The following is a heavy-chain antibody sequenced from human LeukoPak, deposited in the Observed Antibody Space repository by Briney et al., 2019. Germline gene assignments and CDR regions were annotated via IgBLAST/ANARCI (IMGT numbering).Heavy chain of an antibody. CDR1: GGPISTSSYY. Sequence: SETLSLTCTVSGGPISTSSYYWAWIRQPPGKGLEWIANIYFTGRTNYNPSLHSRVTISAHTSKNQISLKVTSVTAADTAVYYCARQRIAVAATEFDYWGQGTLVTVSS. CDR3: ARQRIAVAATEFDY. CDR2: IYFTGRT. V-gene: IGHV4-39*01. D-gene: IGHD6-19*01. J-gene: IGHJ4*02.